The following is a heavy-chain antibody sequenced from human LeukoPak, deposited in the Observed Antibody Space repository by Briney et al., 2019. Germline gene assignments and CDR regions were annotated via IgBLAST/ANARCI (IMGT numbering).Heavy chain of an antibody. J-gene: IGHJ4*02. CDR3: ARGQYSSSSFDY. D-gene: IGHD6-6*01. V-gene: IGHV4-4*07. Sequence: SETLSLTCTVSGGSISSYYWSWIRQPAGKGLEWIGRIYTSGSTNYNPSLKSRVTMSVDTSKNQFSLKLNSVTAADTAVYYCARGQYSSSSFDYWGQGTLVTVSS. CDR1: GGSISSYY. CDR2: IYTSGST.